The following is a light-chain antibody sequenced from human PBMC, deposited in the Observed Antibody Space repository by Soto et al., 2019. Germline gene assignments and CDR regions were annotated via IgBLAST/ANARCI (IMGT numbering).Light chain of an antibody. J-gene: IGLJ3*02. CDR1: NIAAKS. V-gene: IGLV3-21*02. CDR2: DDS. Sequence: SYELTQPPSVSVAPGQTARITCGGDNIAAKSVHWYRQKPGQAPVLVIYDDSDRPSGIPERFSGSSSGNTATLTISRVEAGDEADYYCQVWDSTSDHWVFGGGTKLTVL. CDR3: QVWDSTSDHWV.